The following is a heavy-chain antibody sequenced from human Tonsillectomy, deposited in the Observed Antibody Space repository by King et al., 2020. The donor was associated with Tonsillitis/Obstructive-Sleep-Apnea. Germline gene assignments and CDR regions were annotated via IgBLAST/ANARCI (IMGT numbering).Heavy chain of an antibody. D-gene: IGHD4-17*01. CDR1: GFTFSNAW. Sequence: DVQLVESGGGLVKPGGSLRLPCAASGFTFSNAWMNWVRQAPGKGLEWVGRIKSKTDGGTTDYAAPVKGRFTISRDDLKNTLYLQMNSLKTEDTAVYYCTTDGPRGYGDPQWDYWGQGTLVTVSS. V-gene: IGHV3-15*07. CDR2: IKSKTDGGTT. CDR3: TTDGPRGYGDPQWDY. J-gene: IGHJ4*02.